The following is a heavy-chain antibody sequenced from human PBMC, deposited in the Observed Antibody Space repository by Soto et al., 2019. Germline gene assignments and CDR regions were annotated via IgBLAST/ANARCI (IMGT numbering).Heavy chain of an antibody. D-gene: IGHD3-3*01. Sequence: SETLSLTCAVYGGSFSGYYWSWIRQPPGKGLEWIGEINHSGSTNYNPSLKSRVTISVDTSKNQFSLKLSSVTAADTAVYYCARCDFWSGLGHYGMDVWGQGTTVT. CDR3: ARCDFWSGLGHYGMDV. V-gene: IGHV4-34*01. CDR1: GGSFSGYY. CDR2: INHSGST. J-gene: IGHJ6*02.